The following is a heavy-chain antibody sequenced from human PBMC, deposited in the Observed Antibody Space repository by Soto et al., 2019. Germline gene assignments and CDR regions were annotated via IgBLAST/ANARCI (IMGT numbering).Heavy chain of an antibody. V-gene: IGHV1-2*02. CDR1: GYTFTGYY. D-gene: IGHD3-3*01. J-gene: IGHJ4*02. Sequence: ASVKVSCKASGYTFTGYYMHWVRQAPGQGLEWMGWINPNSGGTNYAQKFQGRVTMTRDTSISTAYMELSRLRSDDTAVYYCARARITIFAVVIPTDYCGQGTLVSVS. CDR2: INPNSGGT. CDR3: ARARITIFAVVIPTDY.